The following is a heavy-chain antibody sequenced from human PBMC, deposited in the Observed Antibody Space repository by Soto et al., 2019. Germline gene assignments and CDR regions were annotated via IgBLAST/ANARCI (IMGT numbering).Heavy chain of an antibody. CDR3: AKPDDYGDYSSYFDY. J-gene: IGHJ4*02. V-gene: IGHV3-23*01. CDR2: ISGSGGST. Sequence: VGSLRLSCAASGFTFSSYAMSWVRQAPGKGLEWVSAISGSGGSTYYADSVKGRFTISRDNSKNTLYLQMNSLRAEDTAVYYCAKPDDYGDYSSYFDYWGQGTLVTVSS. D-gene: IGHD4-17*01. CDR1: GFTFSSYA.